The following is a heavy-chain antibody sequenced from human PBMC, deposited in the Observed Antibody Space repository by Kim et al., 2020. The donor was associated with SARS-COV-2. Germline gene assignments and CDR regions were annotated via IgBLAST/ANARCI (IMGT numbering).Heavy chain of an antibody. CDR2: ISYDGSNK. J-gene: IGHJ6*02. D-gene: IGHD3-10*01. V-gene: IGHV3-30*04. CDR3: ARDFGVGMDV. Sequence: RQAPGKGLEWVAVISYDGSNKYYADSVKGRFTISRDNSKNTLYLQMNSLRAEDTAVYYCARDFGVGMDVWGQGTTVTVSS.